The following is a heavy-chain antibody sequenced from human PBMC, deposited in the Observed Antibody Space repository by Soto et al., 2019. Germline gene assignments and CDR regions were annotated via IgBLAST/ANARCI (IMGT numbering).Heavy chain of an antibody. CDR2: ISAYNGDT. V-gene: IGHV1-18*01. CDR3: ARVRHLVGYFYHYMDV. CDR1: GYTLTNYG. J-gene: IGHJ6*03. Sequence: ASVKVSCKASGYTLTNYGITWVRQAPGQGLEWMGWISAYNGDTHYTQRLQGRVTMTTDTSTSTAYMELRGLRSDDTAVYYCARVRHLVGYFYHYMDVWGKGTTVTVSS. D-gene: IGHD6-6*01.